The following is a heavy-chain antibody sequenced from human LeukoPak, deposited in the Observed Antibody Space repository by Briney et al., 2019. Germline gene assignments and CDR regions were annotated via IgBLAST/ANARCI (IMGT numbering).Heavy chain of an antibody. CDR3: ARDSSNCSFDY. D-gene: IGHD6-13*01. Sequence: ASVKVSCKASGYTFTSYHMHCERQAPGQGLEWMGIIGPSGGSTSYTQKLQGRVTMTRDTSTSTVYMELTSLRSEDTAVYYCARDSSNCSFDYWGQGTLVTVSS. CDR1: GYTFTSYH. CDR2: IGPSGGST. J-gene: IGHJ4*02. V-gene: IGHV1-46*01.